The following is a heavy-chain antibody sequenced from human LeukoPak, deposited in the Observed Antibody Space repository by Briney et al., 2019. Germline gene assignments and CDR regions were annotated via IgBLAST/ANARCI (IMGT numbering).Heavy chain of an antibody. CDR2: IIPIFGTA. D-gene: IGHD2-8*02. V-gene: IGHV1-69*06. J-gene: IGHJ5*02. CDR1: GGTFSSYA. CDR3: ARDFGGVNWFDP. Sequence: ASVKVSCKASGGTFSSYAISWVRQAPGHGLEWMGGIIPIFGTANYAQKFQGRVTITADKSTSTAYMELSSLRSEDTAVYYCARDFGGVNWFDPWGQGTLVTVSS.